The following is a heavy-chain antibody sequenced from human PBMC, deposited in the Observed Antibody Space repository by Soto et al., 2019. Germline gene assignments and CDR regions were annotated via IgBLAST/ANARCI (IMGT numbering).Heavy chain of an antibody. CDR2: SNAYNGNT. Sequence: QVQLVQSGAEVKKPGASVKVSCKASGYTFTSYGISWVRQAPGQGLEGMGWSNAYNGNTNYAPNRQGRVTMTTDTSTSTANRALRSRRSDDTAVYYCARDWFGIDYWGQGTLVTVSS. D-gene: IGHD3-16*01. CDR1: GYTFTSYG. CDR3: ARDWFGIDY. J-gene: IGHJ4*02. V-gene: IGHV1-18*01.